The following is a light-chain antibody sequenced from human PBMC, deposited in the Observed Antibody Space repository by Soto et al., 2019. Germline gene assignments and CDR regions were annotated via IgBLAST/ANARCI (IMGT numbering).Light chain of an antibody. CDR3: QQYNNWPPWT. Sequence: ERVITQSPATLSVSPGERATLSCRASQSVYSSLAWYQQKHGQAPRLLIYRASTRATGIPARFSGSGSGTEFTLTISRLQSEDFAVYYCQQYNNWPPWTFGQGTKVDIK. V-gene: IGKV3-15*01. CDR2: RAS. CDR1: QSVYSS. J-gene: IGKJ1*01.